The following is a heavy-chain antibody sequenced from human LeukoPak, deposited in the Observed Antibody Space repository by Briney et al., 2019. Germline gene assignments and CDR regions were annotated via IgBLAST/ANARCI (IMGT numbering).Heavy chain of an antibody. J-gene: IGHJ4*02. D-gene: IGHD1-26*01. CDR1: GFTISSYA. CDR3: AKGQKWELPLDY. Sequence: GGSLRLSCAAAGFTISSYAMSWVRQAPGKGLDWVSAISVSGGSTYYADSVKGRFTISRDNSKNTLCLQMNSLRAEDTAVYYCAKGQKWELPLDYWGQGTLVTVSS. V-gene: IGHV3-23*01. CDR2: ISVSGGST.